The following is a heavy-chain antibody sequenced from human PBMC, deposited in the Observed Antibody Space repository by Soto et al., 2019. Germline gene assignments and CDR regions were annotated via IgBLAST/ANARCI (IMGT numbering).Heavy chain of an antibody. CDR1: GGSISSSSYY. D-gene: IGHD6-19*01. J-gene: IGHJ6*02. CDR3: ARLFFSSSGRDFGGMDV. CDR2: IYYSGST. Sequence: SETLSLTCTVSGGSISSSSYYWGWIRQPPGKGLEWIGSIYYSGSTYYNPSLKSRVTISVDTSKNQFSLKLSSVTAADTAVYYCARLFFSSSGRDFGGMDVWGQGTTVTVSS. V-gene: IGHV4-39*01.